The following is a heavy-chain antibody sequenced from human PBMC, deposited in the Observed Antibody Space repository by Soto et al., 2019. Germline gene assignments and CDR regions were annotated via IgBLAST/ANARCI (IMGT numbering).Heavy chain of an antibody. Sequence: GESLKISCAASGFAFSSYAMHWVRRAPGKGLEWVAVISYDASNKYYGDSVKGRFTISRDNSKKTMYLQMSSLRAEDTAVYYCARPFSSGWYGDFDFWGQGTLVTVSS. CDR1: GFAFSSYA. J-gene: IGHJ4*02. CDR2: ISYDASNK. V-gene: IGHV3-30-3*01. CDR3: ARPFSSGWYGDFDF. D-gene: IGHD6-19*01.